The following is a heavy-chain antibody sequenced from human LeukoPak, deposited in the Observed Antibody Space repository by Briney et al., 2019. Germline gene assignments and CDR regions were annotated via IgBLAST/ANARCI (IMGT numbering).Heavy chain of an antibody. D-gene: IGHD1-26*01. CDR1: GVTINTYY. Sequence: SETLSLTCTVSGVTINTYYTNWIRQAPGKGLEFIGFIYNGGNNNYNPSLKSRATISVDTSNNQFSLRPTSVTAADTAMYYCAAGPWELDFWGQGTLVTVSS. CDR3: AAGPWELDF. CDR2: IYNGGNN. V-gene: IGHV4-4*09. J-gene: IGHJ4*02.